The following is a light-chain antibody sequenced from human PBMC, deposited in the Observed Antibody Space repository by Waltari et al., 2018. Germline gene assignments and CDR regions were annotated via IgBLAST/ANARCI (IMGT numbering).Light chain of an antibody. CDR1: SSNIGSHY. J-gene: IGLJ2*01. CDR3: AAWDDSPSGHVV. CDR2: TDD. V-gene: IGLV1-47*02. Sequence: SVLTQPPSASGAPGQRVTISCSGSSSNIGSHYVYWYQQLPGTAPKRLIYTDDQRAAGVPDRVSASKSGPSASLAISGLRSEDEADYYCAAWDDSPSGHVVFGGGTKLTVL.